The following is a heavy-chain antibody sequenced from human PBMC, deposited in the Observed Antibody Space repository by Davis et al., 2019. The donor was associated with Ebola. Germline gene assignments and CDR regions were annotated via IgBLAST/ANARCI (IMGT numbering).Heavy chain of an antibody. CDR1: GGSISGSY. V-gene: IGHV4-59*01. Sequence: SETLSLTCTVSGGSISGSYWSWIRQPPGKGLEWIGYIYYSGSTNYNPSLASRVTISVDTSKNQFSLKLTSVTAADTAVYYCAREGRGSSVGMDVWGQGTTVTVSS. CDR3: AREGRGSSVGMDV. CDR2: IYYSGST. J-gene: IGHJ6*02. D-gene: IGHD3-16*01.